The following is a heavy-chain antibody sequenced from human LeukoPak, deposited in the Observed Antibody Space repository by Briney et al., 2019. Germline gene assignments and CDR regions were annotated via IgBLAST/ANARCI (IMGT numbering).Heavy chain of an antibody. CDR2: ISAYNGNT. D-gene: IGHD3-9*01. Sequence: GASVKVSCKASGYTFTSYGISWVRQAPGQGLEWTGWISAYNGNTNYAQKLQGRVTMTTDTSTSTAYMELRSLRSDDTAVYYCARVIWGYDILTGYPSHEYYFDYWGQGTLVTVSS. V-gene: IGHV1-18*01. J-gene: IGHJ4*02. CDR3: ARVIWGYDILTGYPSHEYYFDY. CDR1: GYTFTSYG.